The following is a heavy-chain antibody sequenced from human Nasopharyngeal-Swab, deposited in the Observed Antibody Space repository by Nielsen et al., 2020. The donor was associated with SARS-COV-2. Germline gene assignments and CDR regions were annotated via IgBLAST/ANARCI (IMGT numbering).Heavy chain of an antibody. D-gene: IGHD3-10*01. CDR3: ARVRGGYFDY. Sequence: ASVKVSRKASGYTFTSYGISLVRKAPGQGLEWMGWISAYNGNTNYAQKLQGRVTMTTDTSTSTAYMELRSLRSDDTAVYYCARVRGGYFDYWGQGTLVTVSS. V-gene: IGHV1-18*01. CDR1: GYTFTSYG. J-gene: IGHJ4*02. CDR2: ISAYNGNT.